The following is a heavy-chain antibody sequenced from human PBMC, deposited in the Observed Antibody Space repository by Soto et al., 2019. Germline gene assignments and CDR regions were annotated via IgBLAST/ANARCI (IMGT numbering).Heavy chain of an antibody. D-gene: IGHD6-6*01. CDR2: ISGSDDST. Sequence: EVQLLESGGGLVQPGESLRLSCAASGFTFSSYAMSWVRQAPGKGLEWVSVISGSDDSTYYADSVKGRFTTSRDNSKNTVYLQMNSLRAEDTAVYYWAKRSSSSTFDYWGQGALVTVSS. CDR3: AKRSSSSTFDY. V-gene: IGHV3-23*01. CDR1: GFTFSSYA. J-gene: IGHJ4*02.